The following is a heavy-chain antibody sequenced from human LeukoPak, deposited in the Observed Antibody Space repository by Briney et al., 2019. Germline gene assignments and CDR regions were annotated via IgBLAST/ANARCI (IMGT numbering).Heavy chain of an antibody. CDR1: GGSISSHY. D-gene: IGHD4-17*01. J-gene: IGHJ5*02. Sequence: WETLTLTCSASGGSISSHYWSWIRQPPGKGLEWIGYIYYSGSTKYNPSLKSRVTISVDTSKNQFSLKLSSVTAADTAVYYCARGGTTVTPGLLWFDRWGQGTLVPVSS. V-gene: IGHV4-59*11. CDR3: ARGGTTVTPGLLWFDR. CDR2: IYYSGST.